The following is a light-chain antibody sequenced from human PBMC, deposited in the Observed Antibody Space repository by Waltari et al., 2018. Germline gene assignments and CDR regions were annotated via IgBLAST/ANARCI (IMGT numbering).Light chain of an antibody. V-gene: IGKV1-NL1*01. Sequence: DIQMTQSPSSQSASVGDRVTITCRASQYISDSLAWYQQKPGKAPKLLLSAASRLKSWVPPRFSGSASGTVYTLTIISLQPDDFATYYCQQYYFTPYTFGQGTKLEIK. CDR2: AAS. CDR1: QYISDS. J-gene: IGKJ2*01. CDR3: QQYYFTPYT.